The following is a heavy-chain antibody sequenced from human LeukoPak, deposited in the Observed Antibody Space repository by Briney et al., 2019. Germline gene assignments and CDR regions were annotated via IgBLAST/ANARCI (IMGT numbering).Heavy chain of an antibody. J-gene: IGHJ4*02. Sequence: GRSLRLSCTASGFTFGDYAMTWVRQAPGKGGEWVGFIASETYGGTAEYAASVKGRFTISRDDSKSIAYLQMNSLKTEDTAVYYCTRDQTPYYWGQGTLVTVSS. CDR2: IASETYGGTA. CDR1: GFTFGDYA. CDR3: TRDQTPYY. V-gene: IGHV3-49*04.